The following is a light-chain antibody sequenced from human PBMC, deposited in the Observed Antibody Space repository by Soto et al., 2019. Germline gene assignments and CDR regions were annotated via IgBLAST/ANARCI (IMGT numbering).Light chain of an antibody. J-gene: IGKJ5*01. CDR1: QSVSSSY. CDR3: QQYGSSPRT. V-gene: IGKV3-20*01. Sequence: EIVLTQSPATLSLSPGERSTLSCSASQSVSSSYLAWYQQKPGQAPRLLIYGASSRATGIPDRFSGSGSGPEFTLTISRLEPEDFAVYYCQQYGSSPRTFGQGTRLEIK. CDR2: GAS.